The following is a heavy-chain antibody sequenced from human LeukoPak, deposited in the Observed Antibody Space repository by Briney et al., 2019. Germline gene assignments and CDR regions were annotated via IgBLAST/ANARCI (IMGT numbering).Heavy chain of an antibody. Sequence: GGSLRLSCAASGFTFSSYWMSWVRQAPGKGLEWVSYISSSGTIYYADSVKGRFTISRDNAKNSLYLQMNSLRAEDTAVYYCARDQGNWNIDYWGQGTLVTVSS. CDR3: ARDQGNWNIDY. D-gene: IGHD1/OR15-1a*01. CDR1: GFTFSSYW. J-gene: IGHJ4*02. V-gene: IGHV3-48*04. CDR2: ISSSGTI.